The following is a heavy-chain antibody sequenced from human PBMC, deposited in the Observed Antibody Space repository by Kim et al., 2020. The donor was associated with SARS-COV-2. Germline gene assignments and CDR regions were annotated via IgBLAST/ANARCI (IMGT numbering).Heavy chain of an antibody. CDR2: IDPSDSYT. D-gene: IGHD3-22*01. CDR1: GYSFTSYW. J-gene: IGHJ3*02. V-gene: IGHV5-10-1*01. Sequence: GESLKISCKGSGYSFTSYWISWVRQMPGKGLEWMGRIDPSDSYTNYSPSFQGHVTVSADKSISTAYLQWSSLKASDTAMYYCARHCKWSSGCLGPGTDAFDIWGQGTMVTVSS. CDR3: ARHCKWSSGCLGPGTDAFDI.